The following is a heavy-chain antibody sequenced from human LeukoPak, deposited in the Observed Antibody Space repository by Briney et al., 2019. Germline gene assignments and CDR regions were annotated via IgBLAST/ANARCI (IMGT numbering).Heavy chain of an antibody. Sequence: GGSLRLSCAASGFTFSSYGMHWVRQAPGKGLEWVAVIWYDGSNKYYADSVKGRSTISRDSSKNTLYLQMNSLRPEDTAVYYCARDPYRDAPDYFDYWGQGTLVTVSS. CDR1: GFTFSSYG. CDR2: IWYDGSNK. J-gene: IGHJ4*02. D-gene: IGHD1-14*01. CDR3: ARDPYRDAPDYFDY. V-gene: IGHV3-33*01.